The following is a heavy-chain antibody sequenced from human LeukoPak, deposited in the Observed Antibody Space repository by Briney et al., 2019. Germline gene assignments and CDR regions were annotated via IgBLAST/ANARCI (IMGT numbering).Heavy chain of an antibody. D-gene: IGHD2-2*01. CDR3: ARTSPVVPAARGDFDI. Sequence: ASVKVSCKASGYTFTSYAMNWVRQAPGQGLEWMGWINTNTGNPTYAQGFTGRFVFSLDTSVSTAYLQISSLKAEDTAVYYCARTSPVVPAARGDFDIWGQGTMVTVSS. J-gene: IGHJ3*02. V-gene: IGHV7-4-1*02. CDR1: GYTFTSYA. CDR2: INTNTGNP.